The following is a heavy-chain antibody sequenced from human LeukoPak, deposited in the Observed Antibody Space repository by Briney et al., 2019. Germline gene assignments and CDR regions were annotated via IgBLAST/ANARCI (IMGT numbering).Heavy chain of an antibody. V-gene: IGHV3-11*04. CDR2: ISSSGSTI. J-gene: IGHJ4*02. CDR1: GFTFSDYY. D-gene: IGHD1-1*01. CDR3: AREALHWNDGVD. Sequence: GGSLRLSCAASGFTFSDYYMSWIRQAPGKGLEWVSYISSSGSTIYYADSVKGRFTISRDNAKNSLYLQMNSLTVEDTAVYYCAREALHWNDGVDWGRGTLVTVSS.